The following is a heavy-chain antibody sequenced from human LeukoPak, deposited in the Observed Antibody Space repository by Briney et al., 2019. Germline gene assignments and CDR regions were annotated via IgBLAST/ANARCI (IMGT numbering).Heavy chain of an antibody. J-gene: IGHJ6*03. CDR1: GFAFNFRTSG. Sequence: GGSLRLSCAASGFAFNFRTSGMHWARQAPGRGLEWVAFIQYDDSEKSYADSMKGRCTTSRDNSKKTVSLQMNSLRAEDTAVYYCARDKSYSSSWYNYYYYYYMDVWGKGTTVTVSS. V-gene: IGHV3-30*02. CDR3: ARDKSYSSSWYNYYYYYYMDV. D-gene: IGHD6-13*01. CDR2: IQYDDSEK.